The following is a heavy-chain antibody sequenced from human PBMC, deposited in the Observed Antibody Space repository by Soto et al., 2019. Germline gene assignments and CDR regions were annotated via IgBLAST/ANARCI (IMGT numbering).Heavy chain of an antibody. CDR1: GGSISSYY. D-gene: IGHD1-7*01. Sequence: PSETLSLTCTVSGGSISSYYWSWIRQPPGKGLEWIGYIYYSGSTNYNPSLKSRVTISVDTSKNQFSLKLSSVTAADTAVYYCAREGLTGTIGLYYYYGMDVRGQGTTVTVSS. J-gene: IGHJ6*02. CDR3: AREGLTGTIGLYYYYGMDV. CDR2: IYYSGST. V-gene: IGHV4-59*01.